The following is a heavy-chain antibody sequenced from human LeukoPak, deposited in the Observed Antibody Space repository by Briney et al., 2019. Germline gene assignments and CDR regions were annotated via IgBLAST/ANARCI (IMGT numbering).Heavy chain of an antibody. CDR3: ARYIAVASYVGGLLRYFDY. V-gene: IGHV4-39*01. CDR1: GGSISSSSYY. CDR2: IYYSGST. J-gene: IGHJ4*02. D-gene: IGHD6-19*01. Sequence: SETLSLTCTVSGGSISSSSYYWGWIRQPPGKGLEWIVSIYYSGSTYYNPSLKSRVTISVDTSKNQFSLKLSSVTAADTAVYYCARYIAVASYVGGLLRYFDYWGQGTLVTVSS.